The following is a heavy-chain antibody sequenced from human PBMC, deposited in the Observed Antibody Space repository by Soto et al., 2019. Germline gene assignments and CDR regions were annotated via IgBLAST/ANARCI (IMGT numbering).Heavy chain of an antibody. CDR3: AKEDYYDIPGQDAFDI. V-gene: IGHV3-23*01. Sequence: EVQLLESGGGLVQPGGSLRLSCAASGFTFSSYAMSWVRQAPGKGLEWVSAISGSGGSTYYADSVKGRFTISRDNSKNTLYLQMNGVRAEDTAVYYCAKEDYYDIPGQDAFDIWGQGTMVTVSS. CDR1: GFTFSSYA. J-gene: IGHJ3*02. CDR2: ISGSGGST. D-gene: IGHD3-22*01.